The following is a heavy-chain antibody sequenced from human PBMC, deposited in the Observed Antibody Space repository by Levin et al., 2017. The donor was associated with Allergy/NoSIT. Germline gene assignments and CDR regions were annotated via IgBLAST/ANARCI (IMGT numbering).Heavy chain of an antibody. J-gene: IGHJ6*02. CDR3: ARDPGAALWSATYYYYGMDV. V-gene: IGHV1-18*01. Sequence: ASVKVSCKASGYTFTSYGISWVRQAPGQGLEWMGWISAYNGNTNYAQKLQGRVTMTTDTSTSTAYMELRSLRSDDTAVYYCARDPGAALWSATYYYYGMDVWGQGTTVTVSS. CDR1: GYTFTSYG. CDR2: ISAYNGNT. D-gene: IGHD3-3*01.